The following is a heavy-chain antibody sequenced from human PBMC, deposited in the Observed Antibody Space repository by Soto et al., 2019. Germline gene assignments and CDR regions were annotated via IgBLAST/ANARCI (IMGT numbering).Heavy chain of an antibody. V-gene: IGHV1-18*01. CDR3: ARDPIQFLQTAPRGMDV. CDR2: ISAYNGNT. D-gene: IGHD3-3*01. CDR1: AYTFTSYG. Sequence: QVQLVQSGAEVKKPGASVKVSCKASAYTFTSYGISWVRQAPGQRLEWMGWISAYNGNTNYAQKFQGRVTMTTDTPTSTAYMEMRSLRSDDTAVYYCARDPIQFLQTAPRGMDVWGQGTTVTVSS. J-gene: IGHJ6*02.